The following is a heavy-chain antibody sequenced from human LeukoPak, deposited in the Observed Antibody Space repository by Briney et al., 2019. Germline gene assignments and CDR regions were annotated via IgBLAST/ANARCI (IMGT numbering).Heavy chain of an antibody. D-gene: IGHD6-13*01. J-gene: IGHJ6*03. CDR3: ARDRASSWHRTDYYYYYMDV. CDR2: ISYDGSNK. V-gene: IGHV3-30-3*01. CDR1: GFTFSSYA. Sequence: PGRSLRLSCAASGFTFSSYAMHWVRQAPGKGLEWVAVISYDGSNKYYADSVKGRFTISRDNSKNTLYLQMNSLRAEDTAVYYCARDRASSWHRTDYYYYYMDVWGKGPTVTVSS.